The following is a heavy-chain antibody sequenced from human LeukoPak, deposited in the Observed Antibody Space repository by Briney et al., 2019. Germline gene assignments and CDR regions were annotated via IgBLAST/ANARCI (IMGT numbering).Heavy chain of an antibody. V-gene: IGHV1-2*02. CDR2: INPNSGGT. CDR3: SRDVRGSTSCLFDP. Sequence: LGASVKVSCKASGYTFTGYYMHWVRQAPGQGLEWMGWINPNSGGTNYAQKFQGKVTMTRDTSISTAYMELSRLRSDDTAVYYFSRDVRGSTSCLFDPWGQGTLVTVSA. J-gene: IGHJ5*02. CDR1: GYTFTGYY. D-gene: IGHD2-2*01.